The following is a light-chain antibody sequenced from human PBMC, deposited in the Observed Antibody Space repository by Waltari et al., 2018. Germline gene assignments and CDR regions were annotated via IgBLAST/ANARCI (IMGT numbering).Light chain of an antibody. CDR2: DAS. CDR3: QQGSNLPPT. J-gene: IGKJ1*01. V-gene: IGKV3-11*01. Sequence: EIVLTQSPATLSLSPGERATLSCRASQTVSRSLVWYRHKPGQPPRLLIYDASKRASGVPARFSGSGSGTDFTLTISSLEPEDSAVFYCQQGSNLPPTLGQGTKVEIK. CDR1: QTVSRS.